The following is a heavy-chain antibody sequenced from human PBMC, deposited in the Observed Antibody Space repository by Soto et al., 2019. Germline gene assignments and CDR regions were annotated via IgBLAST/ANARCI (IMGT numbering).Heavy chain of an antibody. CDR3: ATNYGSGSTHFDY. CDR1: GGTFSSYT. J-gene: IGHJ4*02. CDR2: FIPMVGMT. Sequence: QVQLVQSGTEVKKPGSSVKVSCTASGGTFSSYTINWVRQAPGHGPEWMGRFIPMVGMTNYAQKFQGRVTISADKSSSTLYMHFNSLRSEDTAVYYSATNYGSGSTHFDYWGQGTLVTVSS. D-gene: IGHD3-10*01. V-gene: IGHV1-69*02.